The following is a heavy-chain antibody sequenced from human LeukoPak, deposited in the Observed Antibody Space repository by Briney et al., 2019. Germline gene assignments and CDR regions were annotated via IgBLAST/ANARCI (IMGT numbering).Heavy chain of an antibody. CDR1: GFSVDNNY. D-gene: IGHD3-10*01. Sequence: PGGSLRLSCAASGFSVDNNYMTWVRQTPGKGLEWVSFTDTSGNYIYYGDSVKGRFTISRDNARNLLFLQMNGLRAEDTAVYYCARGRSITLLRGVAMSDGFDIWGQGAMVAVSS. CDR3: ARGRSITLLRGVAMSDGFDI. V-gene: IGHV3-21*06. CDR2: TDTSGNYI. J-gene: IGHJ3*02.